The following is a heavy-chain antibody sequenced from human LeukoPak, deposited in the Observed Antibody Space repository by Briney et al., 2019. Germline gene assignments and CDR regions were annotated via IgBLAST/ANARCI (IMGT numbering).Heavy chain of an antibody. CDR2: IDISGDNT. CDR1: GLTFSGRA. Sequence: GGSLRLSCAVSGLTFSGRAMTWVRQAPGQGLQWVSSIDISGDNTAYADAVKGRFTISRDNSRSTLYLQMNDLRVEDSAIYYCANEIRPNDYWGQGTLVTVSS. CDR3: ANEIRPNDY. V-gene: IGHV3-23*01. J-gene: IGHJ4*02.